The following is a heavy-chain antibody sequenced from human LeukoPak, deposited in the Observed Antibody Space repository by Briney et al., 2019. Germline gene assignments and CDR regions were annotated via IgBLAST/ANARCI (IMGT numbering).Heavy chain of an antibody. CDR3: ARDRYCSSTSCYIGNFDS. CDR2: IKQDGSEK. V-gene: IGHV3-7*01. CDR1: GLTFSTYW. D-gene: IGHD2-2*01. Sequence: TGGSWRLSLAASGLTFSTYWMSWVRQAPGKGLEWVANIKQDGSEKYYVDSVKGRFTISRDNAENSLYLQMNSLRAEDTAVYYCARDRYCSSTSCYIGNFDSWGQGTLVTVSS. J-gene: IGHJ4*02.